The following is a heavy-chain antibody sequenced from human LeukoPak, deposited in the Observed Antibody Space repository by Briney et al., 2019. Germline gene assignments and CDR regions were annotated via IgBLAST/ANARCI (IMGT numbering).Heavy chain of an antibody. CDR1: GFTLSRFT. CDR3: ARAYDSSWHNFDY. CDR2: ISYDESQK. Sequence: GSLRLSCAASGFTLSRFTMHWVRHNPGKGLEWVAVISYDESQKWYADSVKGRFTISRDITKNTLYLEMDSLRREDTAVYYCARAYDSSWHNFDYWGQGSLVTVSS. J-gene: IGHJ4*02. D-gene: IGHD6-13*01. V-gene: IGHV3-30-3*01.